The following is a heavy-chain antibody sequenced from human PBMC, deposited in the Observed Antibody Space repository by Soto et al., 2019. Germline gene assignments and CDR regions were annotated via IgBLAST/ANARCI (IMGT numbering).Heavy chain of an antibody. CDR1: GFTFSSYG. V-gene: IGHV3-33*01. J-gene: IGHJ6*02. Sequence: QVQLVESGGGVVQPGRSLRLSCAASGFTFSSYGMHWVRQAPGKGLEWVAVIWYDGSNKYYADSVKGRFTISRDNSKNTLYMQINSVTEEDTAVYYCARGEGGDYSHYYYYGMDVWGQGTTVTVSS. D-gene: IGHD4-17*01. CDR2: IWYDGSNK. CDR3: ARGEGGDYSHYYYYGMDV.